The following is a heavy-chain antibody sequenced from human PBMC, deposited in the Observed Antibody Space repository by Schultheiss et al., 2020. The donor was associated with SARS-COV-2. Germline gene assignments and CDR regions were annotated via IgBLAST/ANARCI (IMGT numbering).Heavy chain of an antibody. CDR2: VGGDGGRT. CDR1: GFTFNNFA. J-gene: IGHJ4*02. CDR3: ARTHYSGSYLFDY. D-gene: IGHD1-26*01. Sequence: GGSLRLSCAASGFTFNNFAMSWVRRAPGRGLEWVSAVGGDGGRTYYADSVKGRFTISRDNSSNTLYLQMNSLRAEDTAVYYCARTHYSGSYLFDYWGQGTLVTVSS. V-gene: IGHV3-23*01.